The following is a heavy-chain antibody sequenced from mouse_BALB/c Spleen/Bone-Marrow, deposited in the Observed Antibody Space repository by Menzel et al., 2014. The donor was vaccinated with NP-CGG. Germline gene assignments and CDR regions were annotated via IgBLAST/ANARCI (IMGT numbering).Heavy chain of an antibody. D-gene: IGHD1-2*01. Sequence: EVKVEESGGGLVKPGGSLKLSCAASGFAFSSYDMSWVRQTPEKRLGWVAYISSGGGSTYYPDTVKGRFTISRDNAKNTLYLQMSSLKSEDTAMYYCARRYGYGAMDYWGQGTSVTVSS. J-gene: IGHJ4*01. V-gene: IGHV5-12-1*01. CDR1: GFAFSSYD. CDR3: ARRYGYGAMDY. CDR2: ISSGGGST.